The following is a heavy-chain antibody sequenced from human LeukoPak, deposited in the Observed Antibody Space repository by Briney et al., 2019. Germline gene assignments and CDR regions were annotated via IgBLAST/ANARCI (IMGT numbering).Heavy chain of an antibody. V-gene: IGHV3-30*03. D-gene: IGHD3-22*01. CDR3: ARSIYDSSGYYNY. CDR2: ISYDGNDK. CDR1: GFTFSSYG. Sequence: GGSLRLSCAAAGFTFSSYGMHWVRQAPGRGLEWLAVISYDGNDKSYADSVKGRFSISRDNSNNMLYLQMDSLSNEDTAVYYCARSIYDSSGYYNYWGQGTLVTVSS. J-gene: IGHJ4*02.